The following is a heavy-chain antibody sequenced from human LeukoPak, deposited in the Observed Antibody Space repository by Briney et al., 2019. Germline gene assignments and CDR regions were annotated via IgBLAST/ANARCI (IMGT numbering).Heavy chain of an antibody. CDR3: ARQGQGLDY. CDR1: GDSVSSTSVG. V-gene: IGHV6-1*01. J-gene: IGHJ4*02. Sequence: SQTLSLTCAISGDSVSSTSVGWNWIRQSPSRGLEWLGRTYYRSKWYNDYAVSVKSRIIINADTSKNQFSLQLNSVSPEDTAVYYCARQGQGLDYWGQGTLVTVSS. CDR2: TYYRSKWYN.